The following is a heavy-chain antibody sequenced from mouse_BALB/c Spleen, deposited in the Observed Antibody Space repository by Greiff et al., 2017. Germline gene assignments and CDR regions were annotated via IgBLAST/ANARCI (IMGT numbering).Heavy chain of an antibody. CDR1: GFTFSSYA. CDR2: ISSGGST. V-gene: IGHV5-6-5*01. D-gene: IGHD2-10*02. Sequence: EVKVVESGGGLVKPGGSLKLSCAASGFTFSSYAMSWVRQTPEKRLEWVASISSGGSTYYPDSVKGRFTISRDNARNILYLQMSSLRSEDTAMYYCARGYGNYGFAYWGQGTLVTVSA. J-gene: IGHJ3*01. CDR3: ARGYGNYGFAY.